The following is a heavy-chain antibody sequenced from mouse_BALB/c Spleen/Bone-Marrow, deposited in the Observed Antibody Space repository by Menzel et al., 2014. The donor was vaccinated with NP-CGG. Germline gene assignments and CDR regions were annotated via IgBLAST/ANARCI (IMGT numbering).Heavy chain of an antibody. J-gene: IGHJ4*01. CDR2: ISYSGST. Sequence: EVQVVESGPSLVKPSQTLSLTCSVTGDSIXSGYWNWIRKFPGNKLEYMGYISYSGSTYYNPSLKSRISITRDTSKNXYYLQLNSVTTEDTATYYCARGGGSSYNYAMDYWGQGTSVTVSS. CDR3: ARGGGSSYNYAMDY. D-gene: IGHD1-1*01. V-gene: IGHV3-8*02. CDR1: GDSIXSGY.